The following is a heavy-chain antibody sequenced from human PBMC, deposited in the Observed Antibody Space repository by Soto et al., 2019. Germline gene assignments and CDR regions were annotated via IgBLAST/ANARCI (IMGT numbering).Heavy chain of an antibody. CDR2: ISAHNGNT. V-gene: IGHV1-18*01. CDR3: ARGRYGDY. D-gene: IGHD1-1*01. J-gene: IGHJ4*02. Sequence: QIHLVQSGAEVKKPGASVKVSCKGSGYGFTTYGITWVRHAPGQGLEWMAWISAHNGNTNYAQKLQGRVTVTRDTSTSTASMELRSLRSDDTAVYYCARGRYGDYWGQGAMVTVSS. CDR1: GYGFTTYG.